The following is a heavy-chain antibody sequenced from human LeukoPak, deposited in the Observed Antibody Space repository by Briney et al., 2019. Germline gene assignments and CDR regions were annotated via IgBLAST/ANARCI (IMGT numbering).Heavy chain of an antibody. CDR1: GYTFTGYY. D-gene: IGHD2-2*02. J-gene: IGHJ6*03. Sequence: ASVKVSCKASGYTFTGYYMHWVRQAPGQGLEWMGWINPNSGGTNYAQKFQGRVAMTRDTSISTAYMELGRLRSDDTAVYYCALVVPAAIYMDVWGKGTTVTVSS. V-gene: IGHV1-2*02. CDR3: ALVVPAAIYMDV. CDR2: INPNSGGT.